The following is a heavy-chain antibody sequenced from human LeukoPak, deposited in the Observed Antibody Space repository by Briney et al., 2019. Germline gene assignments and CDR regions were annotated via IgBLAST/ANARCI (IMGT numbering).Heavy chain of an antibody. D-gene: IGHD2-15*01. V-gene: IGHV4-39*01. CDR2: MFYRRST. Sequence: SETLSLTCTVSGVSISTSTHYWAWIRQPPGKGLEWIGSMFYRRSTYYNASLKSRVTLSVDTSRNQFSLKLSSVTPSDTAMYYCVRQGGWGGAASLIEFWGQGTLVTVSS. J-gene: IGHJ4*02. CDR1: GVSISTSTHY. CDR3: VRQGGWGGAASLIEF.